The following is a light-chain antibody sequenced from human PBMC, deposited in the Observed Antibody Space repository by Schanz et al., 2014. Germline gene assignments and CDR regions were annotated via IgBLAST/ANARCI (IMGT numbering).Light chain of an antibody. J-gene: IGLJ3*02. CDR3: SSYTSSDNLV. CDR1: SSDIGGYDY. V-gene: IGLV2-14*01. CDR2: DVS. Sequence: QSALTQPASMSGSPGQSITISCNGSSSDIGGYDYVSWYRQYPGKAPKLMIYDVSNRPSGVSNRFSGSKSGNTASLTISGLQAEDEADYYCSSYTSSDNLVFGGGTKLTVL.